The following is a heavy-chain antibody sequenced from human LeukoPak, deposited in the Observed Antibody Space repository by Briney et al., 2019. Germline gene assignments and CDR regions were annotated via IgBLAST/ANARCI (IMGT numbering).Heavy chain of an antibody. Sequence: GGSLRLSCAASGFTFSNSWMHWVRHAPAKGLVWVSGINSDGSSTSYADSVKGRFTISRDNAKNTLYLQMNSLRAEDTAVYYCARENIVAYYFDYWGQGALVTVSS. CDR3: ARENIVAYYFDY. J-gene: IGHJ4*02. CDR2: INSDGSST. CDR1: GFTFSNSW. D-gene: IGHD5-12*01. V-gene: IGHV3-74*01.